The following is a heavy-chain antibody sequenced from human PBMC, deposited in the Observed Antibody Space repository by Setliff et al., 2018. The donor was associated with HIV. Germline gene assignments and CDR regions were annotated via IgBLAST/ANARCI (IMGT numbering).Heavy chain of an antibody. D-gene: IGHD3-10*01. Sequence: PGGSLRLSCAASGFTVSNNYMKWVRQAPGKGLEWVSTIYSDGSTYHADSVNGRFTLARDISENALYLQIDSLRPEDTAVYYCARLRLYNSALDYWGQGTLVTVSS. V-gene: IGHV3-53*05. CDR1: GFTVSNNY. J-gene: IGHJ4*02. CDR2: IYSDGST. CDR3: ARLRLYNSALDY.